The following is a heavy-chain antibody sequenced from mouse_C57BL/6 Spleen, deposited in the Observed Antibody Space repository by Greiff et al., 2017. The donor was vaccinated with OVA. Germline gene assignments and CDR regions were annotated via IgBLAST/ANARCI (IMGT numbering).Heavy chain of an antibody. CDR3: TSHYGSSYWYFDV. V-gene: IGHV5-9-1*02. Sequence: EVKLQESGEGLVKPGGSLKLSCAASGFTFSSYAMSWVRQTPEKRLEWVAYISSGGDYIYYADTVKGRFTISRDNARNTLYLQMSSLKSEDTAMYYCTSHYGSSYWYFDVWGTGTTVTVSS. CDR1: GFTFSSYA. D-gene: IGHD1-1*01. J-gene: IGHJ1*03. CDR2: ISSGGDYI.